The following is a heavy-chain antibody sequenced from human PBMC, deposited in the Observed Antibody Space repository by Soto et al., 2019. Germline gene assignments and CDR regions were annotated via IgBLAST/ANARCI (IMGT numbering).Heavy chain of an antibody. CDR3: AVAAVREILTEQSSGMAV. CDR2: IMPTVDSA. Sequence: QVQLVQSGAKVKNPGSSVKVSYKASGGTLSDYAVSWVRQARGQGLEWMGGIMPTVDSANYAQKFQGRLTITADESTSTANMELSSLTSDDTAIYYCAVAAVREILTEQSSGMAVWGQGTTVTVSS. D-gene: IGHD3-10*01. V-gene: IGHV1-69*01. J-gene: IGHJ6*02. CDR1: GGTLSDYA.